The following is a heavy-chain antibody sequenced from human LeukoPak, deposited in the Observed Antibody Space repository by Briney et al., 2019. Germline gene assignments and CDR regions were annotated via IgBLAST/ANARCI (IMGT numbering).Heavy chain of an antibody. CDR2: IKQDGSEK. J-gene: IGHJ4*02. CDR3: ARDIHSDYGDYGIYVNSEAFDY. Sequence: PGGSLRLSCAASGFTFSSYWMSWVRQAPGKGLEWVANIKQDGSEKYYVDPVKGRFTISRDNAKNSLYLQMNSLRAEDTAVYYCARDIHSDYGDYGIYVNSEAFDYWGQGTLVTVSS. D-gene: IGHD4-17*01. V-gene: IGHV3-7*01. CDR1: GFTFSSYW.